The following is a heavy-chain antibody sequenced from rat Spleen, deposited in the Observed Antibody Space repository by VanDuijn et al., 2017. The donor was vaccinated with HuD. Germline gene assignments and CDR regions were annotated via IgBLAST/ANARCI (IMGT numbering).Heavy chain of an antibody. Sequence: EVQLVESGGGLVQPGRSMKLSCAASGFTFSNYYMAWVRQAPTKGLEWVASISTGGGNTYYRDSVKGRFTITRDNAENTVYLQMNRMGSEDTATYYCAKARDGGYAFDYWGQGVLVTVSS. J-gene: IGHJ2*01. CDR2: ISTGGGNT. V-gene: IGHV5-25*01. CDR3: AKARDGGYAFDY. D-gene: IGHD1-11*01. CDR1: GFTFSNYY.